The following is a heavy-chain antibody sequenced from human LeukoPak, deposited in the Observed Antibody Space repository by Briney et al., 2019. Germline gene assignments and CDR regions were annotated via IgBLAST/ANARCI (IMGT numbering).Heavy chain of an antibody. Sequence: GGSLRLSCEASGFTFSSYGMHWVRQAPGKGLEWVAVISYDGSNKYYADSVKGRFTISRDNSKNTLYLQMNSLRAEDTAVYYCARDPSSSWYGDYFDYWGQGTLVTVSS. D-gene: IGHD6-13*01. J-gene: IGHJ4*02. CDR1: GFTFSSYG. CDR3: ARDPSSSWYGDYFDY. V-gene: IGHV3-30*03. CDR2: ISYDGSNK.